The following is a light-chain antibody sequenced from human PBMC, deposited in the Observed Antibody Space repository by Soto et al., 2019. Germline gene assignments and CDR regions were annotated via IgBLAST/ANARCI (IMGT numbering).Light chain of an antibody. Sequence: EIVMTQSPATMSVSPGERATLSCRASQSVSSKLAWYQQKPGQAPRLLIYGASTRATGIPARFSGSGSGTEFTLIISSLEPEDFAVYFCQQRSNWPLTFGGGTKVDIK. CDR3: QQRSNWPLT. J-gene: IGKJ4*01. V-gene: IGKV3-15*01. CDR1: QSVSSK. CDR2: GAS.